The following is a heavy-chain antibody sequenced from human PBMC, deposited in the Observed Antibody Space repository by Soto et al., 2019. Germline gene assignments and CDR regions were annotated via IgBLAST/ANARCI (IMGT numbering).Heavy chain of an antibody. CDR3: TTDDPINRN. CDR1: GFTFSNAG. Sequence: GGSLRLSCAASGFTFSNAGMSWVRQAPGKGLEWVGRIKSKINGETRDYAAPVKGRFTMSRDDSKNTLYLQMNSLKTEDTAVYYCTTDDPINRNWGQGTLVTVSS. J-gene: IGHJ4*02. CDR2: IKSKINGETR. V-gene: IGHV3-15*01.